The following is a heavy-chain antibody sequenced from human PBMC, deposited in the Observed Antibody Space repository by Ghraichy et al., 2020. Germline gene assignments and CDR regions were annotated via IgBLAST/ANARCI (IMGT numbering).Heavy chain of an antibody. CDR3: GKAVEQWGRQGWDAFDI. CDR1: GFTFSGYS. J-gene: IGHJ3*02. Sequence: GGSLRLSCAASGFTFSGYSMHWVRQGPGKGLEWVAVISDDGRPKFYADSVKGRFTISRDNSNNTLSLQMNSLRPDDTAVYFCGKAVEQWGRQGWDAFDIWGQGTMVTVSS. V-gene: IGHV3-30*04. CDR2: ISDDGRPK. D-gene: IGHD7-27*01.